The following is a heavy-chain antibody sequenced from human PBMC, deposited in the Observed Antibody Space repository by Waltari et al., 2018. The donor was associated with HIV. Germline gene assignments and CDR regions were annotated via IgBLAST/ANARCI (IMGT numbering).Heavy chain of an antibody. J-gene: IGHJ3*02. D-gene: IGHD6-13*01. V-gene: IGHV3-23*01. Sequence: EVQLLESGGGLVQPGGSLRLSCAASGFTFSSYAMSWVRQAPGKGLEWVSAISGSGGSTYYADSVKGRFTISRDNSKNTLYLQMNSLRAEDTAVYYCARDTGMTPAAKHDAFDIWGQGTMVTVSS. CDR2: ISGSGGST. CDR1: GFTFSSYA. CDR3: ARDTGMTPAAKHDAFDI.